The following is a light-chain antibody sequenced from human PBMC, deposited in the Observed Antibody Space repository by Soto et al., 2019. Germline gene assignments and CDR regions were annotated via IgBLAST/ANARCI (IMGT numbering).Light chain of an antibody. V-gene: IGLV2-14*03. Sequence: QSVLTQPASVSGSPGQSITISCTGTSSDVGGYNSVSWYQVHPGKAPKLILYDVGDRPSGVSYRFSGSKSGTSASLAISGLQSEDEADYYCAAWDDSLNGVVFGGGTKVTVL. CDR3: AAWDDSLNGVV. CDR2: DVG. J-gene: IGLJ2*01. CDR1: SSDVGGYNS.